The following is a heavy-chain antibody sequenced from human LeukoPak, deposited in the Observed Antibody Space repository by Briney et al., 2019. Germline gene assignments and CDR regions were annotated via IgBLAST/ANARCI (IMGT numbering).Heavy chain of an antibody. Sequence: PGGSLRLSCGASGFTFSNYWMTWVRQAPGKGLEWVANIKQDGSEKYYADSVKGRFTISRDNSKNTLYLQMNSLRAEDTAVYYCARVIGIAAAGTGVFDHWGQGTLVTVSS. V-gene: IGHV3-7*02. CDR3: ARVIGIAAAGTGVFDH. D-gene: IGHD6-13*01. J-gene: IGHJ4*02. CDR2: IKQDGSEK. CDR1: GFTFSNYW.